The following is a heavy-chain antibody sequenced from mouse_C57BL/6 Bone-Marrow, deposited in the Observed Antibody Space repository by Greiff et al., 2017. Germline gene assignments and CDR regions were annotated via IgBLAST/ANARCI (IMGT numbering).Heavy chain of an antibody. CDR1: GFTFSDYG. D-gene: IGHD2-2*01. J-gene: IGHJ3*01. CDR2: ISNLAYSI. CDR3: ARYGYSWFAY. Sequence: EVQLVESGGGLVQPGGSLKLSCAASGFTFSDYGMAWVRQAPRKGPEWVAFISNLAYSIYYADTVTGRFTISRENAKNTLYLEMSSLRSEDTAMYYCARYGYSWFAYWGQGTLVTVSA. V-gene: IGHV5-15*01.